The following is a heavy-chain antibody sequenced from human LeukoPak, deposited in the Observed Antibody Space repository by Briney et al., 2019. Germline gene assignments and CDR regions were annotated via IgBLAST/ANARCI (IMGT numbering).Heavy chain of an antibody. CDR3: ARDRYYGSGSYYNYYYYYYYMDV. CDR1: GGSISSHY. CDR2: IYYSGST. D-gene: IGHD3-10*01. V-gene: IGHV4-59*11. J-gene: IGHJ6*03. Sequence: PSETLSLTCTVSGGSISSHYWSWIRQPPGRGLEWIGYIYYSGSTNYNPSLKSRVTISVDTSKNQFSLKLSSVTAADTAVYYCARDRYYGSGSYYNYYYYYYYMDVWGKGTTVTVSS.